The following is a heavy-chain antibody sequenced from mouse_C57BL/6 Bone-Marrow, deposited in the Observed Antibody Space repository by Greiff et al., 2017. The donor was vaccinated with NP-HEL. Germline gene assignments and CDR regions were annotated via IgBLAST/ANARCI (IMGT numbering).Heavy chain of an antibody. Sequence: ESGPGLVKPSQSLSLTCSVTGYSITSGYYWNWIRQFPGNKLEWMGYISYDGSNNYNPSLKNRISITRDTSKNQFFLKLNSVTTEDTATYYCAREGITTVVVPGFAYWGQGTLVTVSA. CDR2: ISYDGSN. D-gene: IGHD1-1*01. J-gene: IGHJ3*01. CDR1: GYSITSGYY. CDR3: AREGITTVVVPGFAY. V-gene: IGHV3-6*01.